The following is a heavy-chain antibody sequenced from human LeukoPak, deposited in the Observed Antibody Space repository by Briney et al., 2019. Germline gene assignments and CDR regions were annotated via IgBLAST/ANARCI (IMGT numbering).Heavy chain of an antibody. CDR3: ANGPMITFGGLTEREFDY. J-gene: IGHJ4*02. CDR2: RSYNERNK. CDR1: GFTVSSNY. V-gene: IGHV3-30*18. Sequence: PGGSLRLSCAASGFTVSSNYMSWVRQAPGKGLEWVAFRSYNERNKYYVDSVKGRFTISRDISKNTLYLQMDSLRVKDTAVYYCANGPMITFGGLTEREFDYWGQGTLVTVSS. D-gene: IGHD3-16*01.